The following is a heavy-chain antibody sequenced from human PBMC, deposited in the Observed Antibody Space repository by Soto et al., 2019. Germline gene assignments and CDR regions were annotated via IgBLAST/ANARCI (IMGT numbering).Heavy chain of an antibody. J-gene: IGHJ2*01. Sequence: GGSLRLSCAASGFTFSSYAMHWVRQAPGKGLEWVAVISYDGSNKYYTDSVKGRFTISRDNSKNTLYLQMNSLRAEDTAVYYCARPLWRDDYNWGYFDLWGRGTLVTAPQ. CDR3: ARPLWRDDYNWGYFDL. D-gene: IGHD4-4*01. CDR1: GFTFSSYA. V-gene: IGHV3-30-3*01. CDR2: ISYDGSNK.